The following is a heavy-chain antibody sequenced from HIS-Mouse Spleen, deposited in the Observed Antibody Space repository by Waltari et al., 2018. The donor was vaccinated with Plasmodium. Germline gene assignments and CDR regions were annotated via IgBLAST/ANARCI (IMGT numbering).Heavy chain of an antibody. CDR3: ASSWYWYFDL. V-gene: IGHV3-7*01. D-gene: IGHD6-13*01. Sequence: EVQLVESGGGLVQPGGSLRVSCPASGFTFSSYWMSWVRQAPGKGLEWVANIKQDGSEKYYVDSVKGRFTISRDNAKNSLYLQMNSLRAEDTAVYYCASSWYWYFDLWGRGTLVTVSS. CDR1: GFTFSSYW. CDR2: IKQDGSEK. J-gene: IGHJ2*01.